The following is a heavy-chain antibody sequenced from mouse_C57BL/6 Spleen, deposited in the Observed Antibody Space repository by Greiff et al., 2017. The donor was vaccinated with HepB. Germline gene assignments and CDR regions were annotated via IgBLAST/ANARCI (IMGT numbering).Heavy chain of an antibody. CDR2: ISSGSSTI. CDR3: ARPVYYDYDVYYAMDY. Sequence: DVKLVESGGGLVKPGGSLKLSCAASGFTFSDYGMHWVRQAPEKGLEWVAYISSGSSTIYYADTVKGRFTISRDNAKNTLSLQMTRLRSEDTAMYYCARPVYYDYDVYYAMDYWGQGTSVTVSS. J-gene: IGHJ4*01. D-gene: IGHD2-4*01. V-gene: IGHV5-17*01. CDR1: GFTFSDYG.